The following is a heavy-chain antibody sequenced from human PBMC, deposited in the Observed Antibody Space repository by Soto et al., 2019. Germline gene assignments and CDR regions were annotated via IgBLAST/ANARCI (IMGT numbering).Heavy chain of an antibody. CDR1: GDSVSSDITS. CDR3: ARGNALDV. Sequence: QGQLQQSGPGLVKPSQPLSLTCAISGDSVSSDITSWNWIRQSPSRGLEWLGRTYYSSKWFHDYAASRKSRITINPDTSKNQFSLELNSMTPEDTAVYYCARGNALDVWGQGTVVTVSS. CDR2: TYYSSKWFH. V-gene: IGHV6-1*01. D-gene: IGHD3-10*01. J-gene: IGHJ3*01.